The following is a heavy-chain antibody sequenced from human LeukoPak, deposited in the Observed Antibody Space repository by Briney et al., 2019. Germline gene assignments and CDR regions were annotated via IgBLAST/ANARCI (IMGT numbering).Heavy chain of an antibody. CDR2: IRSKANSYAT. CDR1: GFTFSGSA. Sequence: GGSLRLSCAASGFTFSGSAMHWVRQASGKGLEWVGRIRSKANSYATAYAASVKGRFTISRDDSKNTAYLQMNSLKTEDTAVYYCTRRNYYGSGSPSYGMDVWGQGTTVTVSS. J-gene: IGHJ6*02. V-gene: IGHV3-73*01. CDR3: TRRNYYGSGSPSYGMDV. D-gene: IGHD3-10*01.